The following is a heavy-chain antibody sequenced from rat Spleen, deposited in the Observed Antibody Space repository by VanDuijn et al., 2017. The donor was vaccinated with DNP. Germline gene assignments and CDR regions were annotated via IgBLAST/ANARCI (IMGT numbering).Heavy chain of an antibody. CDR3: ARHEGDYFDY. CDR1: GFTINNYW. J-gene: IGHJ2*01. V-gene: IGHV5-31*01. D-gene: IGHD1-11*01. CDR2: ITNSGSDT. Sequence: EVQLVETGGGLVQPGRSLKLSCEVSGFTINNYWMAWIRQVPGKGLEWVASITNSGSDTKYRDSVQGRFTISRDNAKSSLYLQMDSLRSEDTATYYCARHEGDYFDYWGQGVMVTVSS.